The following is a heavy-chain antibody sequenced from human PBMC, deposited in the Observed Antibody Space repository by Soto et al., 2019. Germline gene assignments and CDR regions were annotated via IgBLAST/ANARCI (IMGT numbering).Heavy chain of an antibody. J-gene: IGHJ6*02. CDR3: AREKTTVVTPGFYYYYYGMDV. CDR1: GFTFSSYA. Sequence: PGGSLRLSCAASGFTFSSYAMHWVRQAPGKGLEWVAVISYDGSNKYYADSVKGRFTISRDNSKNTLYLQMNSLRAEDTAVYYCAREKTTVVTPGFYYYYYGMDVWGQGTTVTVSS. D-gene: IGHD4-17*01. CDR2: ISYDGSNK. V-gene: IGHV3-30-3*01.